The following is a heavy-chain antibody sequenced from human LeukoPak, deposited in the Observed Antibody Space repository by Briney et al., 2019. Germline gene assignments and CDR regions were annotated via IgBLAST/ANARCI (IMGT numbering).Heavy chain of an antibody. CDR1: GFTFSSYG. V-gene: IGHV3-23*01. J-gene: IGHJ3*02. D-gene: IGHD3-10*01. CDR3: AKDLKRGYYGSGSYYTRPLHDAFDI. Sequence: PGGTLRLSCEASGFTFSSYGMSWVRQAPGKGLEWVSAISGSGGSTYYADSVKGRFTISRDNSKNTLYLQMNSLRAEDTAVYYCAKDLKRGYYGSGSYYTRPLHDAFDIWGQGTMVTVSS. CDR2: ISGSGGST.